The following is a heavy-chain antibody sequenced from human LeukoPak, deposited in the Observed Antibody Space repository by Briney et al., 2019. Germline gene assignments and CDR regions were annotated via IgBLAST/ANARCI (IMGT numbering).Heavy chain of an antibody. V-gene: IGHV3-48*03. Sequence: GGSLRLSCAASGFTFSSYEMNWVRQAPGKGLEWVSYISSSSSTIYYADSVKGRFTISRDNAKNSLYLQMNSLRAEDTGVYYCTTEAVFDYWGQGTLVTVSS. CDR2: ISSSSSTI. J-gene: IGHJ4*02. CDR3: TTEAVFDY. CDR1: GFTFSSYE.